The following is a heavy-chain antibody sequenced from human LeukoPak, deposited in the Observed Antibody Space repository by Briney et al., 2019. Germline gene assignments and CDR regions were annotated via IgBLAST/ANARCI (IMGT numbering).Heavy chain of an antibody. Sequence: GASVKVSCKASGYTFTGYYMHWVRQAPGQGLEWMGWINPSSGGTNYAQKFQGRVTMTRDASISTAYMELSRLRSDDTAVYYCAREYYDILTGYSAHIVWFDPWGQGTLVTVSS. D-gene: IGHD3-9*01. CDR3: AREYYDILTGYSAHIVWFDP. V-gene: IGHV1-2*02. CDR2: INPSSGGT. CDR1: GYTFTGYY. J-gene: IGHJ5*02.